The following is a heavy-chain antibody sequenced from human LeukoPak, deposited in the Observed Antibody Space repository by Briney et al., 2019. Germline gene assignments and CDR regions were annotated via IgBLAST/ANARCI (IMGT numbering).Heavy chain of an antibody. J-gene: IGHJ4*02. CDR1: GYSYTNYW. D-gene: IGHD3-10*01. Sequence: GESLKISCKGSGYSYTNYWIGWVRQIPGKGLEWMGIIYPDDFKTRYSPSLQGQFTISADKSISTAYLQWSSLKASDTAMYSCARQVAGWFGESNFDYWGQGTLVTVSS. CDR3: ARQVAGWFGESNFDY. CDR2: IYPDDFKT. V-gene: IGHV5-51*01.